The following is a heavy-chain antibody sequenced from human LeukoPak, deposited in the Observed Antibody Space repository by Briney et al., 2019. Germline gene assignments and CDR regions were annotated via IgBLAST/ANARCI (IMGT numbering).Heavy chain of an antibody. J-gene: IGHJ6*02. V-gene: IGHV3-11*06. CDR2: SSTSRSYI. Sequence: PGGSLRLSCAASGFTFSDYYMSWIRQAPGKGLEWVSSSSTSRSYIYYADSVKGRFTISRDNAKNSLYLQMNSLRAEDTAVYYCARDPPRYGMDVWGQGTTVTVSS. CDR1: GFTFSDYY. CDR3: ARDPPRYGMDV.